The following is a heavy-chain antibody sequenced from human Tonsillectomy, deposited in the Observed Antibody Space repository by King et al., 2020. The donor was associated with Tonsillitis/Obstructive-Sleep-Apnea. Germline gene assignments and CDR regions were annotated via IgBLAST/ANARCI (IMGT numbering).Heavy chain of an antibody. CDR1: GFTFSTYE. Sequence: VQLVESGGGLVQPGGSLRLSCAASGFTFSTYEMNWVRQAPGKGLEWVSYISSSGSTIYYADSVKGRFTISRDNDKNSLYLQMNSLRAEDTAVYYCARDRYYGSGTFDYWGQGTLVTVSS. CDR2: ISSSGSTI. J-gene: IGHJ4*02. V-gene: IGHV3-48*03. D-gene: IGHD3-10*01. CDR3: ARDRYYGSGTFDY.